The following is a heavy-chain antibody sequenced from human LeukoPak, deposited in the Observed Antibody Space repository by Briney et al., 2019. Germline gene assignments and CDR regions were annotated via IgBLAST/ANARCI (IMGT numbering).Heavy chain of an antibody. Sequence: GGSLRLSCAASGFTFSSYSMNWVRQAPGKGLEWVSYISSSSSTIYYADSVKGRFTISRDNAKNSLYLQMNSLRAEDTAVYYCASHLGYCSSTSCCSNAFDIWGQGTTVTVSS. V-gene: IGHV3-48*04. CDR3: ASHLGYCSSTSCCSNAFDI. J-gene: IGHJ3*02. CDR1: GFTFSSYS. CDR2: ISSSSSTI. D-gene: IGHD2-2*01.